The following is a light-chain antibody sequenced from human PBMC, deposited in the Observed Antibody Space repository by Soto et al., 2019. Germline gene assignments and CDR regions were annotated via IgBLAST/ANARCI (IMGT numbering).Light chain of an antibody. Sequence: QSVLTQPPSASGSPGQSVTISCTGTSSDVGGYNYVSWYQQHPGKAPKLMIYEVSKRPSGVPDRFSGSKSGNTASLTVSGLQAEEEADYYCSSYGGRNNFVVFGGGTKLTVL. V-gene: IGLV2-8*01. J-gene: IGLJ2*01. CDR3: SSYGGRNNFVV. CDR1: SSDVGGYNY. CDR2: EVS.